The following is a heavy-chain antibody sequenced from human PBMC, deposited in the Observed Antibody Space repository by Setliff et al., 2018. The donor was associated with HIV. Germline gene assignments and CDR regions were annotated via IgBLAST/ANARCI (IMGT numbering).Heavy chain of an antibody. D-gene: IGHD3-22*01. CDR2: INHRGDT. CDR1: GGSFSGYY. J-gene: IGHJ3*02. CDR3: AREDTTGYYSLSAFDI. V-gene: IGHV4-34*01. Sequence: PSETLSLTCAVYGGSFSGYYWTWIRQPPGKGLEWIGDINHRGDTKYNPSLRSRVSISVDKSKNQFSLKLISLTAADTAIYYCAREDTTGYYSLSAFDIWGQGTLVTVSS.